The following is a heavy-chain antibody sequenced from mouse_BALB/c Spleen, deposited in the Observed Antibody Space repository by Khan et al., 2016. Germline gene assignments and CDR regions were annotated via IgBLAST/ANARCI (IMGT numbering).Heavy chain of an antibody. CDR2: ISYSGST. V-gene: IGHV3-2*02. CDR3: ATAPPRWYFDV. J-gene: IGHJ1*01. CDR1: GYSITSDYA. Sequence: EVQLQESGPGLVKPSQSLSLTCTVTGYSITSDYAWNWIRQFPGNKLEWMGYISYSGSTSYNPSLKSRISLTRDTSKNQFFLQLHSGTTEDTATSYCATAPPRWYFDVWGAGTTVTVSS.